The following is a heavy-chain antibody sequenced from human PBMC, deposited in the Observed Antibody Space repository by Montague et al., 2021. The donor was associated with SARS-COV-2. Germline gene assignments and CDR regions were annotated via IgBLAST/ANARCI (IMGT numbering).Heavy chain of an antibody. CDR2: IYYSGST. J-gene: IGHJ5*02. CDR1: GGSISSSSYY. Sequence: SETLSLTCTVAGGSISSSSYYWGWIRQPPGKGLEWIGSIYYSGSTYYNPSLKSRVTISVDTSKNQFSLKLSSLTAADTAVYYCARPVSYYDILSSSTNWFDPWGQGTLVTVSS. D-gene: IGHD3-9*01. CDR3: ARPVSYYDILSSSTNWFDP. V-gene: IGHV4-39*01.